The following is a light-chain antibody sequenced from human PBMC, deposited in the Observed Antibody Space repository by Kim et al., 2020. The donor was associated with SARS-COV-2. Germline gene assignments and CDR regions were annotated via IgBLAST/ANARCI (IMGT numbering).Light chain of an antibody. CDR2: RAS. CDR3: QQFKTYAT. V-gene: IGKV1-5*03. CDR1: QSIGDR. Sequence: SPSVGDIGTITCRASQSIGDRLAWYQQKPGKAPKLLIYRASTLQSGVPSRFSGSGSGTEFTLTISSLQPDDFATYYCQQFKTYATFGQGTKVDIK. J-gene: IGKJ1*01.